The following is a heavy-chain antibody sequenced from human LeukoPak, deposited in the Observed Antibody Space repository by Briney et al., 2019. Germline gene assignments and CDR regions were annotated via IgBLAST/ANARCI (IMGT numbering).Heavy chain of an antibody. J-gene: IGHJ6*02. D-gene: IGHD6-13*01. CDR3: ARESGYSSSWYTSTYYYYYGMDV. CDR1: GFNFGNND. CDR2: IKQDGSEK. Sequence: GGSLRLSCAASGFNFGNNDMNWVRQAPGKGLEWVANIKQDGSEKYYVDSVKGRFTISRDNAKNSLYLQMNSLRAEDTAVYYCARESGYSSSWYTSTYYYYYGMDVWGQGTTVTVSS. V-gene: IGHV3-7*01.